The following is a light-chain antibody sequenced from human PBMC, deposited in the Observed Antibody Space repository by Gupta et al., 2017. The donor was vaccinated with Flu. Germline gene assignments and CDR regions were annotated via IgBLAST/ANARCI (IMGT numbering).Light chain of an antibody. CDR1: KLGDKY. V-gene: IGLV3-1*01. CDR3: QAWDSSTWV. J-gene: IGLJ3*02. Sequence: TCSGDKLGDKYACWYQQKPGQSPVLVIYQDSKRPSGIPERFSGSNSGNTATLTISGTQARDEADYYCQAWDSSTWVFGGGTKLTVL. CDR2: QDS.